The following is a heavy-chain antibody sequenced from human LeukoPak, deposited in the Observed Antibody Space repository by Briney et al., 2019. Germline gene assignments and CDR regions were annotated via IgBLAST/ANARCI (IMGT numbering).Heavy chain of an antibody. Sequence: KSSETLSLTCTVSGGSISSGGYYWSWIRQHPGKGLEWIGYIYYSGSTNYNPSLKSRVTISVDTSKNQFSLKLSSVTAADTAVYYCARFLRDYGDYAGRFDPWGQGTLVTVPS. D-gene: IGHD4-17*01. CDR1: GGSISSGGYY. CDR2: IYYSGST. J-gene: IGHJ5*02. CDR3: ARFLRDYGDYAGRFDP. V-gene: IGHV4-61*08.